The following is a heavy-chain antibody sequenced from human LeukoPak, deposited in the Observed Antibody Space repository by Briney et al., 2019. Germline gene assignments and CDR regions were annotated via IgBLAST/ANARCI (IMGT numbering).Heavy chain of an antibody. CDR1: GFSLSSSGMC. Sequence: ESGPALVEPTQTLTLTCTFSGFSLSSSGMCVTWIRQPPGKALEWLARIDWDNAKFHNTSLKTRLTVSKDTSKNQVVLTMTNMDPVDTATYYCARMYRRSGSHRDAFDISGRGTMVTVSS. CDR2: IDWDNAK. CDR3: ARMYRRSGSHRDAFDI. V-gene: IGHV2-70*17. D-gene: IGHD1-26*01. J-gene: IGHJ3*02.